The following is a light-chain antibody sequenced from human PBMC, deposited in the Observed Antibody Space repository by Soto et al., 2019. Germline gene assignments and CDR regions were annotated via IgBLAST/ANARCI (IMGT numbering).Light chain of an antibody. CDR3: QQYNSYPWT. V-gene: IGKV1-5*03. CDR1: QSISSW. Sequence: DIQLTQSHSTLSASVGDRVTLTCLASQSISSWLAWYQQKPGKAPKLLIYKASSLESGVPSRFSGSGSGTEFTLTISSLQPDDFATYYCQQYNSYPWTFGQGTKVDI. J-gene: IGKJ1*01. CDR2: KAS.